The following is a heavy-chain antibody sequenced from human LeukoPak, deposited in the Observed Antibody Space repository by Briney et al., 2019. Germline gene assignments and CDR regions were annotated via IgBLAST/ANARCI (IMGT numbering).Heavy chain of an antibody. V-gene: IGHV3-48*03. CDR1: GFTFSSYE. Sequence: GGSLRLSCAASGFTFSSYEMSWVRQAPGKCLEWVSYISSSGSTIYYADSVKGRFTISRDNAENSLYLQMNSLRAEDTAVYYCARQTVAGTFFDYWDQGTLVTVSS. J-gene: IGHJ4*02. CDR3: ARQTVAGTFFDY. D-gene: IGHD6-19*01. CDR2: ISSSGSTI.